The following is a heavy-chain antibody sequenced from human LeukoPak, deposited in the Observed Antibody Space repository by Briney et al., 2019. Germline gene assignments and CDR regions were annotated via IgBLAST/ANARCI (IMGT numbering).Heavy chain of an antibody. CDR1: GFTFSTYS. CDR2: ISSSSSYI. J-gene: IGHJ4*02. V-gene: IGHV3-21*01. Sequence: GGSLRLSCAASGFTFSTYSMNWVRQAPGRGLEWVSSISSSSSYIYYADSVKGRFTISRDNAKNSLYLQMNSLRAEDTAVYYCARDQPNYDILTGYYPFDYWGQGTLVTVFS. D-gene: IGHD3-9*01. CDR3: ARDQPNYDILTGYYPFDY.